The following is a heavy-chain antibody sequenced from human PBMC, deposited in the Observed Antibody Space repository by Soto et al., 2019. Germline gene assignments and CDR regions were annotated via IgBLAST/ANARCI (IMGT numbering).Heavy chain of an antibody. CDR3: ARGMIIAANWFDP. V-gene: IGHV3-7*03. CDR2: IRQDGSEN. J-gene: IGHJ5*02. Sequence: PGGSLSLSCAASGFTFTNYWMNWVRQAPGKGLEWVANIRQDGSENYYVDSVKGRFTSSRDNAKNSLYLQMNSLRAEDTAVYYCARGMIIAANWFDPWGQGTLVTVSS. CDR1: GFTFTNYW. D-gene: IGHD6-13*01.